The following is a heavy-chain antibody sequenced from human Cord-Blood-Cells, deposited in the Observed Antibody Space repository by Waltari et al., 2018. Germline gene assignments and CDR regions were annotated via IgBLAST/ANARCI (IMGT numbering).Heavy chain of an antibody. CDR3: AREGLGAFDI. Sequence: EVQLLESGGGLVQPGGSLRLPCAAHGFTFSGYWMSWVRQATGKGLEWVANIEQEGSEKYYVDSVKGRFTISRDNAKNSLYLQMNSLRAEDTAVYYCAREGLGAFDIWGQGTMVTVSS. CDR1: GFTFSGYW. CDR2: IEQEGSEK. J-gene: IGHJ3*02. V-gene: IGHV3-7*01. D-gene: IGHD3-22*01.